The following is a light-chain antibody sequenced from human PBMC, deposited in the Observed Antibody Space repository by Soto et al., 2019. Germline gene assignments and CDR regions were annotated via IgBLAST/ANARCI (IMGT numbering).Light chain of an antibody. J-gene: IGKJ2*01. CDR1: QSLRHSNGYNY. Sequence: EIVMTQSPLSLPVTPGEPASISCRSTQSLRHSNGYNYLDWYLQKPGHSPQLLIYLGSNRAAGVPDRFRGSGSGTDFTLEISRVQAEDVGVYYCMQALQTPLYTFGQGTKLEIK. V-gene: IGKV2-28*01. CDR2: LGS. CDR3: MQALQTPLYT.